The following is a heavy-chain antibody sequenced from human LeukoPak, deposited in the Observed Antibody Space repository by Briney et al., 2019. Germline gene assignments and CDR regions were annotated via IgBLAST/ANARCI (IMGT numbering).Heavy chain of an antibody. Sequence: RPGGSLRLSCAASGFTFSSYWMSWVRQAPGKGLEWVANIKQYGSEKYYVDSVKGRFTISRDNAKNSVYLQMYSLRAEDTAVYYCARRGPTVNWVSFDYWGQGILVTVSS. D-gene: IGHD7-27*01. CDR3: ARRGPTVNWVSFDY. CDR1: GFTFSSYW. V-gene: IGHV3-7*01. J-gene: IGHJ4*02. CDR2: IKQYGSEK.